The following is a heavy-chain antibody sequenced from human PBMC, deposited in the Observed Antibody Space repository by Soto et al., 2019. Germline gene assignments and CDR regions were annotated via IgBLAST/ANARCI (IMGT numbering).Heavy chain of an antibody. J-gene: IGHJ4*02. CDR1: GFTVSSDA. CDR3: AKPRVVAARPPDFDY. Sequence: GGSLRLSCAASGFTVSSDAMSWVRQAPGKGLEWVSAISGSGGSTYYADSVKGRFTISRDNSKNTLYLQMNSLRAEDMAVYYCAKPRVVAARPPDFDYWGQGTLVTVSS. CDR2: ISGSGGST. D-gene: IGHD6-6*01. V-gene: IGHV3-23*01.